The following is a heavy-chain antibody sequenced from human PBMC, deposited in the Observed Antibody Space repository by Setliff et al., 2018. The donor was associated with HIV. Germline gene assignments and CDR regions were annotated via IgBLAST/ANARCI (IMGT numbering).Heavy chain of an antibody. CDR3: ATLRWLRSKHSAY. D-gene: IGHD5-12*01. J-gene: IGHJ4*01. Sequence: SETLSLTCTVSGGSVTSYYWSWIRQPAGKRLGWIGRISISGDTNYNPSLKSRATMSLDTSKNQFSLKLRSVTAADTAVYFCATLRWLRSKHSAYWGQGTLVTVSS. CDR1: GGSVTSYY. V-gene: IGHV4-4*07. CDR2: ISISGDT.